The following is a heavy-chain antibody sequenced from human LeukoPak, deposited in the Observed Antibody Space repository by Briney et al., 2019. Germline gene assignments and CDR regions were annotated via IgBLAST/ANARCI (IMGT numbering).Heavy chain of an antibody. D-gene: IGHD3-3*01. CDR1: GFTFSSYG. J-gene: IGHJ6*02. Sequence: GGSLRLSCAASGFTFSSYGMHWVRQAPGKGLEWVAVIWYDGSNKYYADSVKGRFTISRDNSKNTLYLQMNSLRAEGTAVYYCARAGFWSGYPNYYYYGMDVWGQGTTVTVSS. CDR3: ARAGFWSGYPNYYYYGMDV. V-gene: IGHV3-33*01. CDR2: IWYDGSNK.